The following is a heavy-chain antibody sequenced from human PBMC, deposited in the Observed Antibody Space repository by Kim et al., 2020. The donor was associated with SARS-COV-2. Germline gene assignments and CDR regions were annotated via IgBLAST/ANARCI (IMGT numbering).Heavy chain of an antibody. Sequence: GGSLRLSCAASGFTFSDYYMSWIRQAPGKGLEWVSYISSSSSYTNYADSVKGRFTISRDNAKNSLYLQMNSLRAEDTAVYYCARGEGSSGWYEVAGFDYWGQGTLVTVSS. CDR2: ISSSSSYT. CDR1: GFTFSDYY. CDR3: ARGEGSSGWYEVAGFDY. D-gene: IGHD6-19*01. V-gene: IGHV3-11*05. J-gene: IGHJ4*02.